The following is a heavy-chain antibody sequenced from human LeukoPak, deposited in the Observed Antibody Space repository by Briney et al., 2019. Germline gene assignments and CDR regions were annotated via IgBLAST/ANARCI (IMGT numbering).Heavy chain of an antibody. V-gene: IGHV3-48*03. J-gene: IGHJ6*03. CDR3: ASQLRFLEWPGGYMDV. Sequence: GGSLRLSCAASGFTFSSCEMNWVRQAPGKGLEWVSYISSSGSTIYYADSVKGRFTISRDSAKNSLYLQMNSLRAEDTAVYYCASQLRFLEWPGGYMDVWGKGTTVTVSS. CDR1: GFTFSSCE. D-gene: IGHD3-3*01. CDR2: ISSSGSTI.